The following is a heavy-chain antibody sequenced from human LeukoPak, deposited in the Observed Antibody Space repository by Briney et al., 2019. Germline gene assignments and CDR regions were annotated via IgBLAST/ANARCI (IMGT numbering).Heavy chain of an antibody. V-gene: IGHV3-49*04. D-gene: IGHD3-3*01. Sequence: GGSLRLSCTASGFTFGDYAMSWVRQAPGKGLEWVGFIRSKAYGGTTEYAASVKGRFTISRDDSKSIAYLQMNSLKTEDTAVYYCTRADLTIFGEGAFDIWGQGTMVTVSS. J-gene: IGHJ3*02. CDR1: GFTFGDYA. CDR3: TRADLTIFGEGAFDI. CDR2: IRSKAYGGTT.